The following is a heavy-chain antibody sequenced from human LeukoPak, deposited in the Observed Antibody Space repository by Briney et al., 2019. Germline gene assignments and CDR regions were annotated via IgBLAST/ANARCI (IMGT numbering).Heavy chain of an antibody. Sequence: PSETLSLTCTVSGGSISSSSYYWGWIRQPPGKGLEWIGSNYYSGSTYYNPSLKSRVTISVDTSKNQFSLKLSSVTAADTAVYYCARQDGYSIDYWGQGTLVTVSS. J-gene: IGHJ4*02. CDR1: GGSISSSSYY. CDR2: NYYSGST. V-gene: IGHV4-39*01. D-gene: IGHD3-22*01. CDR3: ARQDGYSIDY.